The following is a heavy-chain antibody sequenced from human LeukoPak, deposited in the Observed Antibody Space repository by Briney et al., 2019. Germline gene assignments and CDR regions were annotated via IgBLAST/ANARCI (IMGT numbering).Heavy chain of an antibody. CDR1: GYTFTSYD. CDR3: ARGVQSYSGSYDY. J-gene: IGHJ4*02. V-gene: IGHV1-69*04. D-gene: IGHD1-26*01. Sequence: SVKVSCKASGYTFTSYDINWVRQATGQGLEWMGRIIPILGIANYAQKFQGRVTITADKSTSTAYMELSSLRSEDTAVYYCARGVQSYSGSYDYWGQGTLVTVSS. CDR2: IIPILGIA.